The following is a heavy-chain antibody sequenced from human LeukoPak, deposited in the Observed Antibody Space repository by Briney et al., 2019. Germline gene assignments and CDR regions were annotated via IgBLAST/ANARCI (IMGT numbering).Heavy chain of an antibody. V-gene: IGHV3-30*18. CDR1: GFTFSSYG. J-gene: IGHJ4*02. CDR2: ISYDGSNK. CDR3: AKDSYCGGDGFALDY. Sequence: GRSLRLSCAASGFTFSSYGMHWVRQAPGKGLEWVAVISYDGSNKYYADSVKGRFTISRDNSKNTLYLQMSSLRAEDTAVYYCAKDSYCGGDGFALDYWGQGTLVTVSS. D-gene: IGHD2-21*02.